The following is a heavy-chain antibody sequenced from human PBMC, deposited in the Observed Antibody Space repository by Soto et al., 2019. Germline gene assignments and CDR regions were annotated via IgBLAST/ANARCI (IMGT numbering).Heavy chain of an antibody. D-gene: IGHD3-10*01. CDR3: ARDDGGYLSLDY. J-gene: IGHJ4*02. CDR1: GGSISSGDYY. V-gene: IGHV4-30-4*01. CDR2: IYYRGST. Sequence: QVQLQESGPGLVKPSKTLSLTCTVSGGSISSGDYYWSWIRQPPGKGLEWIGNIYYRGSTYYNPSLKSRVTISVDTSKNQFSLKLSSVTAADTAVYYCARDDGGYLSLDYWGQGTLVTVSS.